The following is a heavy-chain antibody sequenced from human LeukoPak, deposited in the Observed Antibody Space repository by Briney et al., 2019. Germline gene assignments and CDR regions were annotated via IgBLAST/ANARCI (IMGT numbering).Heavy chain of an antibody. CDR1: GYTFASYA. CDR2: ISAYNGDT. D-gene: IGHD1-26*01. CDR3: ARANSGSYVGGFTY. Sequence: GASVKVSCKASGYTFASYAINWVRQAPGQGLEWMGCISAYNGDTNYAEILQGRLTMTTDTSTSTAYMELRSLTSDDTAVYFCARANSGSYVGGFTYWGQGTLVTASS. V-gene: IGHV1-18*01. J-gene: IGHJ4*02.